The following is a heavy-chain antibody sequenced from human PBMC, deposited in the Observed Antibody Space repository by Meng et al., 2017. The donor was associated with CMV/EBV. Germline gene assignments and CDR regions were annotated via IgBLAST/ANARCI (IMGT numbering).Heavy chain of an antibody. D-gene: IGHD4-17*01. CDR1: GYPFTSYY. Sequence: VQMVQSGAEVKQPGASGKVSCKASGYPFTSYYMHWVRQAPGQGLEWMGIINPSGGSTSYAQKFQGRVTMTRDTSTSTVYMELSSLRSEDTAVYYCAEGDYGDAQVWGQGTLVTVSS. V-gene: IGHV1-46*01. CDR2: INPSGGST. J-gene: IGHJ4*02. CDR3: AEGDYGDAQV.